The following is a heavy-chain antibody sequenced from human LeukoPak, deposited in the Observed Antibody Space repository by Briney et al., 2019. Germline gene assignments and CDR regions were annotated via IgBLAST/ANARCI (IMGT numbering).Heavy chain of an antibody. Sequence: SETLSLTCTVSGGSVSSGSYYWSWIRQPPGKGLEWIGYIYYSGSTNYNPSLKSRVTISVDTSKNQFSLKLSSVTAADTAVYYCARELRGQQLVRGHNWFDPWGQGILVTVSS. CDR3: ARELRGQQLVRGHNWFDP. CDR1: GGSVSSGSYY. V-gene: IGHV4-61*01. J-gene: IGHJ5*02. D-gene: IGHD6-13*01. CDR2: IYYSGST.